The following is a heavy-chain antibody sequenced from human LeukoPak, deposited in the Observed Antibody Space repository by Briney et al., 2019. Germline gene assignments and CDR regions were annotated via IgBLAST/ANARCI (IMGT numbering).Heavy chain of an antibody. CDR2: IIPILGIA. Sequence: SVKVSCKASGGTFSSYAISWVRQAPGQGLEWMGRIIPILGIANYAQKFQGRVTITADKSTSTAYMELSSLRSEDMAVYYCAKGGYGAWVASDIWGQGTMVTVSS. CDR1: GGTFSSYA. V-gene: IGHV1-69*04. J-gene: IGHJ3*02. CDR3: AKGGYGAWVASDI. D-gene: IGHD5-12*01.